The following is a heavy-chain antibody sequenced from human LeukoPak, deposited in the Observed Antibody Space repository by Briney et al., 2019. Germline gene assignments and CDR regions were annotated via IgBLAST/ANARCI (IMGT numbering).Heavy chain of an antibody. Sequence: SETLSLTCTVSGGSISGSYWSWIRQPPGKGLEWIAYMYNSGSTNYNPSLKSRVTISIDTSKNQFSLKLSSLTAADTAIYYCARGIESYGDYGYWGQGILVTVAS. D-gene: IGHD4-17*01. CDR3: ARGIESYGDYGY. CDR2: MYNSGST. CDR1: GGSISGSY. V-gene: IGHV4-59*01. J-gene: IGHJ4*02.